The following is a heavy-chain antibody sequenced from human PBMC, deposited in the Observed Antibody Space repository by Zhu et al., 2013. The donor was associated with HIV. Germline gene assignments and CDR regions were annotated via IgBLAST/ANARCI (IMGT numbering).Heavy chain of an antibody. D-gene: IGHD4-17*01. CDR1: GGSFSGYY. CDR2: IYHTGSS. V-gene: IGHV4-34*01. Sequence: QVQLQQWGAGLLKPSETLSLTCAVYGGSFSGYYWSWIRQPPGKGLEWIGDIYHTGSSNYDPSLKSRVTVSVDKSKNQFSLTLNSVTAADTAVYYCARRGQEIYGDYYFDYWGQGTLVTVSS. CDR3: ARRGQEIYGDYYFDY. J-gene: IGHJ4*02.